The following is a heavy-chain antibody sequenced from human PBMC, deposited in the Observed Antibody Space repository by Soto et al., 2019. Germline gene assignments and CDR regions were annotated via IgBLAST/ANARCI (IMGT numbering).Heavy chain of an antibody. CDR2: IYYTGST. Sequence: SETLSLTCTVSGGSISSYYWSWIRQPPGKGLEWIAYIYYTGSTNYNPSLKSRVTLSADTSKNQFSLKLSSVTAADTAMYYCARVDSSGSYFDDWGQGTLVTVSS. J-gene: IGHJ4*02. D-gene: IGHD3-22*01. CDR3: ARVDSSGSYFDD. CDR1: GGSISSYY. V-gene: IGHV4-59*01.